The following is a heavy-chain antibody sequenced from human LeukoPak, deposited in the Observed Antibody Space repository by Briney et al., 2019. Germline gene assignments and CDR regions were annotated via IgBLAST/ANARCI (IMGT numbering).Heavy chain of an antibody. CDR1: GYTLAELS. D-gene: IGHD3-22*01. J-gene: IGHJ4*02. CDR3: ATRNYYDSSGYLDY. CDR2: FDPEDGET. V-gene: IGHV1-24*01. Sequence: ASVKVSCKVSGYTLAELSMHWVRQAPGKGLEWMGGFDPEDGETIYAQKFQGRVTMTEDTSTDTAYMELSSLRSEDTAVYYCATRNYYDSSGYLDYWGQGTLVTVSS.